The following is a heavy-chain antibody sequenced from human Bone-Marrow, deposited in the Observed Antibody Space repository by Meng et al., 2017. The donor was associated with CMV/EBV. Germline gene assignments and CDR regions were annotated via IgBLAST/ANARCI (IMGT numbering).Heavy chain of an antibody. V-gene: IGHV4-38-2*02. CDR3: ARGKVSGYYYPHFDY. J-gene: IGHJ4*02. CDR1: GYSISSGYY. D-gene: IGHD3-22*01. Sequence: SETLSLTCTVSGYSISSGYYWGWIRQPPGKGLEWIGSIYYSGSTYYNPSLKSRVTISVDTSKNQFSLKLSSVTAADTAVYYCARGKVSGYYYPHFDYWGQGTLVTVSS. CDR2: IYYSGST.